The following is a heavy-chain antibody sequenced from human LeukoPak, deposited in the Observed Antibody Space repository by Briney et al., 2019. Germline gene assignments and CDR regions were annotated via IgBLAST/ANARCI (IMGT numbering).Heavy chain of an antibody. V-gene: IGHV1-3*01. J-gene: IGHJ4*02. D-gene: IGHD6-19*01. CDR2: INAGNGNT. CDR1: GYTFTSYA. CDR3: ARGVTGLAVAGFDY. Sequence: GASVKVSCKASGYTFTSYAMHWVRQAPGQRLEWMGWINAGNGNTKYSQKFQGRVTITRDTSASTAYMELSSLRSEDTAVYYCARGVTGLAVAGFDYWGQGTLVTVSS.